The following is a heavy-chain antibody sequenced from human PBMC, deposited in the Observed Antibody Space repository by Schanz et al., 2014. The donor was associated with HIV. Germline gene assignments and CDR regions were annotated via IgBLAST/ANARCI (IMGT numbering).Heavy chain of an antibody. J-gene: IGHJ4*02. Sequence: QVQLVESGGGVVQPGRSLRLSCAASGFTFNNYGIHWVRQAPGKGLEWMGVISYDGRNKYYADSVKGRFTISRDNSKNTLYLQMTTLRIDDTAVYYCAKPEYDSRGSSQSHFDYWGQGTLVTVSS. CDR3: AKPEYDSRGSSQSHFDY. CDR2: ISYDGRNK. CDR1: GFTFNNYG. V-gene: IGHV3-30*18. D-gene: IGHD3-22*01.